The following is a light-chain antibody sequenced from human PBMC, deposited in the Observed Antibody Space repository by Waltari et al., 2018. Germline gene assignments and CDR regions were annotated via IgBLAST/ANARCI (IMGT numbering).Light chain of an antibody. CDR1: QSIGTY. Sequence: DIQLTQSPSSLSASVGYRVTITCRARQSIGTYLNWYQHKPGRAPELLIYAATTLQGGVPSRFSGSGSETHFTLAISSLQREDFATYYYQQSYTTPRTFGQGTKVEIK. CDR3: QQSYTTPRT. V-gene: IGKV1-39*01. J-gene: IGKJ1*01. CDR2: AAT.